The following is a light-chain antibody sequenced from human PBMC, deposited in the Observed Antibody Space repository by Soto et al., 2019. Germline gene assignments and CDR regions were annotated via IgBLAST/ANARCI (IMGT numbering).Light chain of an antibody. CDR3: LQDYNHPIT. J-gene: IGKJ5*01. Sequence: AIPMTQSPSSLSASVGVRVSITCRASQAIRSEVSWYQQKPGKAPNLLIYSASTLHSGVPSRFSGSGSGTDFTLTITSLQPEDFATYYCLQDYNHPITFGQGTRLEMK. CDR1: QAIRSE. V-gene: IGKV1-6*01. CDR2: SAS.